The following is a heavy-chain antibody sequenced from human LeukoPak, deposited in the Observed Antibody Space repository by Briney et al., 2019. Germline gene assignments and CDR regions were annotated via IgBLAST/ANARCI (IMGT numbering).Heavy chain of an antibody. CDR1: GFTFSSYG. CDR3: AKGDDFWSGYHQDAFDI. J-gene: IGHJ3*02. V-gene: IGHV3-30*02. CDR2: IRYDGSNK. D-gene: IGHD3-3*01. Sequence: PGGSLRLSCAASGFTFSSYGMHWVRQAPGKGLEWVAFIRYDGSNKYYADSVKGRFTISRDNSKNTLYLQMNSLRAEDTAVYYCAKGDDFWSGYHQDAFDIWGQGTMVTVSS.